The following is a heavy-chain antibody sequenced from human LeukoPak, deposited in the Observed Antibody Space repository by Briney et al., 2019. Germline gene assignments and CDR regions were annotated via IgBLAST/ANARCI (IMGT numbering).Heavy chain of an antibody. J-gene: IGHJ3*02. Sequence: GGSLRLSCAASGFTVSSNYMSWVRQAPGKGLEWVSVIYSGGSTYYADSVKGRFTISRDNSKNTLYLQMNSLRAEDTAVYYCARARPSSSWFLDAFDIWGQGTMVTVSS. CDR1: GFTVSSNY. D-gene: IGHD6-13*01. V-gene: IGHV3-66*01. CDR3: ARARPSSSWFLDAFDI. CDR2: IYSGGST.